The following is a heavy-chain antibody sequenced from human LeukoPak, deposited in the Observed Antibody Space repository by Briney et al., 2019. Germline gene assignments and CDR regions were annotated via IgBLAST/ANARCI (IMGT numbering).Heavy chain of an antibody. CDR2: LSGSAGST. CDR3: AKVSYYDFWSGYSPYMDV. J-gene: IGHJ6*03. CDR1: GFTFSSYA. Sequence: GGSLRLSCAASGFTFSSYAMSWVRQAPGKGLEWVSALSGSAGSTYYADSVKGRFTISRDNSKNTLYLQMNSLRAEDTAVYYCAKVSYYDFWSGYSPYMDVWGKGTTVTVSS. V-gene: IGHV3-23*01. D-gene: IGHD3-3*01.